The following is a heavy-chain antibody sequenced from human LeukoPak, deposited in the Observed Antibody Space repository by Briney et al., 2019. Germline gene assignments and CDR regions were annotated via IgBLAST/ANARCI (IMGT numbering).Heavy chain of an antibody. CDR2: IKQDGSEK. D-gene: IGHD1-26*01. Sequence: GGSPRLSCAASGFTFSSYWMTWVRQAPGEGLEWVANIKQDGSEKYCVDSVKGRFTISRDNAKNSLYLQINSLRAEDTAIYYCARDLGGSQTSWGQGTLVTVSS. V-gene: IGHV3-7*01. J-gene: IGHJ4*02. CDR3: ARDLGGSQTS. CDR1: GFTFSSYW.